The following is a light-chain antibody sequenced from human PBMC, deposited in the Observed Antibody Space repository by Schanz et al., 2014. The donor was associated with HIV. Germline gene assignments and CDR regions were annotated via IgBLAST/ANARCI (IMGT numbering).Light chain of an antibody. J-gene: IGKJ1*01. CDR1: QSISSS. V-gene: IGKV1-39*01. CDR3: QQANSFPPWT. CDR2: TAS. Sequence: DIQMTQSPSSLSASVGDRVTVTCRASQSISSSLNWYQQKPGKAPNLLIYTASSLESGVPSRFIGSGSGTDFTLTINGLQPEDFATYYCQQANSFPPWTFGQGTKV.